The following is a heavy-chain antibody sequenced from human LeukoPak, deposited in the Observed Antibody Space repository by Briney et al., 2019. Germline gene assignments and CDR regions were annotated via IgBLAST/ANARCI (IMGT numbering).Heavy chain of an antibody. Sequence: PGGSLRLFCAASGFTFDDYAMHWVRHAPGKGLEWVSGISWNSGSIGYADSVKGRFTISRDNAKNSLYLQMNSLRAEDTALYYCAKGPHFGDYGSPFDYWGQGTLVTVSS. CDR1: GFTFDDYA. V-gene: IGHV3-9*01. CDR2: ISWNSGSI. D-gene: IGHD4-17*01. CDR3: AKGPHFGDYGSPFDY. J-gene: IGHJ4*02.